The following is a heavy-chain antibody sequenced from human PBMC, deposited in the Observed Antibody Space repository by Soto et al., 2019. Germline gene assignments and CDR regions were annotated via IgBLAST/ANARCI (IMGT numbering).Heavy chain of an antibody. CDR3: ARAEGDYGDFRGMDV. J-gene: IGHJ6*02. Sequence: QVQLVQSGAEVKKPGASVKVSCKASGYTFTGYYMHWVRQAPGQGLEWMGWINPNSGGTNYAQKFQGWVTMTRDTSISTPYMELSRLRSDDTAVYYCARAEGDYGDFRGMDVGGQGTTATVS. CDR1: GYTFTGYY. V-gene: IGHV1-2*04. CDR2: INPNSGGT. D-gene: IGHD4-17*01.